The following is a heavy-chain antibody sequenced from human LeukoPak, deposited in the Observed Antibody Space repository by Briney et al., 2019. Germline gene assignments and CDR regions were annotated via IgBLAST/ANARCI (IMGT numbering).Heavy chain of an antibody. Sequence: PGASLRLSCAASGFTFSSYAMSWVRQAPGKGLEWVSAISGSGGSTYYADSVKGRFTISRDNAKNSLYLQMNSLRAEDTAVYYCARVGGQNLRFLEWLLYSFDYWGQGTLVTVSS. CDR1: GFTFSSYA. J-gene: IGHJ4*02. CDR2: ISGSGGST. V-gene: IGHV3-23*01. CDR3: ARVGGQNLRFLEWLLYSFDY. D-gene: IGHD3-3*01.